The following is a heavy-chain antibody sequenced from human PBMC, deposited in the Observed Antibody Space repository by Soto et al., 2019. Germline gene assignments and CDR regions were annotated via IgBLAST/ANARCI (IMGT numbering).Heavy chain of an antibody. J-gene: IGHJ3*02. Sequence: EVQLVESGGDFVQPGGSLRLSCEASGFTFSAFWMHWVLHVPGEGLMWISRTNKDGASSEYADSVKGRFSGSRDNAKNTMFLHMTGLRAEDTAVYYCARDDLRRNEALDIWGQGTVVTVSS. V-gene: IGHV3-74*01. CDR1: GFTFSAFW. D-gene: IGHD2-21*01. CDR3: ARDDLRRNEALDI. CDR2: TNKDGASS.